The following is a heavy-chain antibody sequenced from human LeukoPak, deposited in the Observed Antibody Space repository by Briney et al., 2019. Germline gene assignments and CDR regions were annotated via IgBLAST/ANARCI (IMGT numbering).Heavy chain of an antibody. CDR3: GKVGGNSNS. CDR2: IHNSRGT. J-gene: IGHJ5*02. Sequence: SETLSLTCTVSGGSISSGDYYWSWIRQPPGKGLEWIGSIHNSRGTSYNPSLESRLTISVDTSENQFFLKMSYVTAADTAMYYCGKVGGNSNSWGQGTLVTVSS. CDR1: GGSISSGDYY. D-gene: IGHD4-23*01. V-gene: IGHV4-31*03.